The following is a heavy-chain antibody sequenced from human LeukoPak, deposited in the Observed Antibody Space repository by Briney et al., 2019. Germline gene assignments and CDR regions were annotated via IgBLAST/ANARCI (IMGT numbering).Heavy chain of an antibody. Sequence: PGGSLRLSCAAPGFTLSSYAMSWARQAPGKGLEWVSAISGSGGSTYYADSVKGRFTISRDNSKNTLYLQMDSLRAEDTAVYYCAKQGDFSDYWGQGTLVTVSS. V-gene: IGHV3-23*01. CDR2: ISGSGGST. J-gene: IGHJ4*02. D-gene: IGHD3-3*01. CDR3: AKQGDFSDY. CDR1: GFTLSSYA.